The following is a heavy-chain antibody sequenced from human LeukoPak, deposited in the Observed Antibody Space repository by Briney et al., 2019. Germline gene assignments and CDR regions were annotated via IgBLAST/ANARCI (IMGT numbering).Heavy chain of an antibody. J-gene: IGHJ4*02. CDR3: VSFYETN. D-gene: IGHD2-2*01. V-gene: IGHV3-74*01. Sequence: PGGSLRLSCAASGNYWMHWVRQAPGKGLVWVSHVNSDGSWTSHADSVKGRFTISKDNAKNMVYLQMNNLRTEDTAVYYCVSFYETNWGRGTLVTVSS. CDR2: VNSDGSWT. CDR1: GNYW.